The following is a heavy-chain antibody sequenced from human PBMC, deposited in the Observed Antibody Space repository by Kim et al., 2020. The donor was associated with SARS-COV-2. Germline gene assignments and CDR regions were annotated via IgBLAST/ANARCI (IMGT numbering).Heavy chain of an antibody. V-gene: IGHV3-33*06. D-gene: IGHD3-10*01. CDR1: GFTFSSYG. Sequence: GGSLRLSCAASGFTFSSYGMHWVRQAPGKGLEWVAVIWYDGSNKYYADSVKGRFTISRDNSKNTLYLQMNSLRAEDTAVYYCAKVPSVSYGFMDVWGQGTTVTVSS. CDR2: IWYDGSNK. CDR3: AKVPSVSYGFMDV. J-gene: IGHJ6*02.